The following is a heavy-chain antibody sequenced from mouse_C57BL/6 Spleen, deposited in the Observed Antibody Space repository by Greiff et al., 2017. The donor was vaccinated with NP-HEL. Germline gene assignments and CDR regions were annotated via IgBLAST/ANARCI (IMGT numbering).Heavy chain of an antibody. D-gene: IGHD2-1*01. CDR3: ARVIYYGNYGGAMDY. V-gene: IGHV1-64*01. J-gene: IGHJ4*01. CDR1: GYTFTSYW. CDR2: IHPNSGST. Sequence: QVQLQQPGAELVKPGASVKLSCKASGYTFTSYWMHWVKQRPGQGLEWIGMIHPNSGSTNYNEKFKSKATLTVDKSSSTAYMQLSSLTSEDSAVYYCARVIYYGNYGGAMDYWGQGTSVTVSS.